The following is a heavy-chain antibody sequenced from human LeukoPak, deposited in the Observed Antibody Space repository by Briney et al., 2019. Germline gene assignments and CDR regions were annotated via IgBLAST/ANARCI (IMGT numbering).Heavy chain of an antibody. D-gene: IGHD2-15*01. CDR2: ISTSSNYI. J-gene: IGHJ4*02. CDR3: ARGPDCSGGSCAGDYFDY. Sequence: GGSLRLSCAASGFTFSSYGMHWVRQAPGKGLEWVSSISTSSNYIYYADSVKGRFTISRDNAKNSLYLQMNSLRAEDTAVYYCARGPDCSGGSCAGDYFDYWGQGTRVTVSS. CDR1: GFTFSSYG. V-gene: IGHV3-21*01.